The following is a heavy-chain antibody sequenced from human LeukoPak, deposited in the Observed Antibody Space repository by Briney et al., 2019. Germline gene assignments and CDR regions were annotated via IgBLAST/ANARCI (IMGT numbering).Heavy chain of an antibody. CDR2: IYYSGST. V-gene: IGHV4-59*12. D-gene: IGHD1-26*01. Sequence: SSETLSLTCTVSGGSISNYYWSWIRQPPGKELEWIGYIYYSGSTNYNPSLKSRVTISVDTSKNQFSLKLSSVTAADTAVYYCARGVAYGSGSYLRYYYYMDVWGKGTTVTISS. J-gene: IGHJ6*03. CDR3: ARGVAYGSGSYLRYYYYMDV. CDR1: GGSISNYY.